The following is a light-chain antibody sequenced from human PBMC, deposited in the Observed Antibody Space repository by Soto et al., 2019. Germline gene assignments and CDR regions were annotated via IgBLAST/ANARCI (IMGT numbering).Light chain of an antibody. J-gene: IGKJ2*01. CDR1: QSVNIN. CDR2: GAS. V-gene: IGKV3-15*01. Sequence: EIVMTQSPATLSVSPGEGATLSCRASQSVNINLAWYQKKPCQAPRLRIYGASTRATGIPARFSGSGSETEFTLTITSRQSEDFAVYYCQQNNNWPPFPFRQGTKLQI. CDR3: QQNNNWPPFP.